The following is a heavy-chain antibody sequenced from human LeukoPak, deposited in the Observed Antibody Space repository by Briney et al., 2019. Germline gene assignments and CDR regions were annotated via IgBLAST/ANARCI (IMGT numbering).Heavy chain of an antibody. V-gene: IGHV1-2*02. CDR1: GYTFTDYY. CDR3: ARIRGGNNYHFDY. CDR2: INPNSGAT. D-gene: IGHD1-26*01. J-gene: IGHJ4*02. Sequence: ASVKVSCKASGYTFTDYYIHWVRQPPGQGLEWMGWINPNSGATNYAQKFQGRVTMTKDTSISTGYMELSGLRSDDTAVYYCARIRGGNNYHFDYWGQGTLVTVSS.